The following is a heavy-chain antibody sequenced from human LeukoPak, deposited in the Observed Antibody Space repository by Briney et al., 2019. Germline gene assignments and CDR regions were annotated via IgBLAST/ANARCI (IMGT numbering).Heavy chain of an antibody. V-gene: IGHV1-18*01. J-gene: IGHJ4*02. CDR1: GYTFTSDG. CDR2: ISAYNGNT. D-gene: IGHD5-18*01. CDR3: ARTLSGYSYGYGDY. Sequence: ASVRVSCKASGYTFTSDGISWVRQAPGQGLEWMGWISAYNGNTNYAQKLQGRVTMTTDTSTSTGYRELRSLRSDDTAVYYCARTLSGYSYGYGDYWGQGTLVTVSS.